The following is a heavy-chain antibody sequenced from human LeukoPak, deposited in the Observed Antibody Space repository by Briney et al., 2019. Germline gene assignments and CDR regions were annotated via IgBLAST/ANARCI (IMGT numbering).Heavy chain of an antibody. CDR2: IYHSGST. D-gene: IGHD3-22*01. Sequence: SETLSLTCAVSGGSISTSDWWSWVRQPPGKGLEWIGEIYHSGSTNCNPSLKSRVTISVDKSKNQFSLKLSSVTAADTAVYYCARGRGYYDSSGYYVGFDYWGQGTLVTVSS. CDR3: ARGRGYYDSSGYYVGFDY. CDR1: GGSISTSDW. J-gene: IGHJ4*02. V-gene: IGHV4-4*02.